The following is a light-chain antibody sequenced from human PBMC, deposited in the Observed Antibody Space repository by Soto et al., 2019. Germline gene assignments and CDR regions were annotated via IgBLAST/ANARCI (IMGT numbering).Light chain of an antibody. V-gene: IGKV1-9*01. J-gene: IGKJ1*01. CDR2: AAS. CDR1: QGISSY. CDR3: QQLNSYLRT. Sequence: DIQLTQSPSFLSASIGDRVTITCRASQGISSYLAWYQQKPGKAPKLLIYAASTLQSGVPSRFSGSGSGTEFTLTISSLQPEDFATYYCQQLNSYLRTFGQGTKVEIE.